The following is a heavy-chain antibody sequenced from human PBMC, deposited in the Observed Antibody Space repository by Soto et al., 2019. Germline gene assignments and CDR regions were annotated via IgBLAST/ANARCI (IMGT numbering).Heavy chain of an antibody. V-gene: IGHV3-21*01. CDR1: GFSFSSYS. CDR3: ARNHFGIAAHNWFDP. CDR2: TSSSSSYI. Sequence: PGGSLRLSCAASGFSFSSYSMNWVRQAPGKGLEWVSSTSSSSSYIYYADSVEGRFTISRDNAKNSLYLQMNSLRAEDTAVYYCARNHFGIAAHNWFDPWGQGTLVTVSS. D-gene: IGHD6-6*01. J-gene: IGHJ5*02.